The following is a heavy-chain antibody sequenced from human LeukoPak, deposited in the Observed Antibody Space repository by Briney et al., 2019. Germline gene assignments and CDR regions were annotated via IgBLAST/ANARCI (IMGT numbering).Heavy chain of an antibody. CDR2: ISYDGSNK. Sequence: GGSLRLSCAASGFTFSSYGMHWVRQAPGKGLEWVAVISYDGSNKYYADSVKGRFTISRDNSKNTLYLQMNSLRAEDTAVYYCAKYGTTVTYGYALDIWGQGTMVTVSS. CDR3: AKYGTTVTYGYALDI. CDR1: GFTFSSYG. J-gene: IGHJ3*02. D-gene: IGHD4-17*01. V-gene: IGHV3-30*18.